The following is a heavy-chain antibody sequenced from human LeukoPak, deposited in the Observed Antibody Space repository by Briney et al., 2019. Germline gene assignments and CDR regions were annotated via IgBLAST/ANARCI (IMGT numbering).Heavy chain of an antibody. CDR3: ARGYCSGGSCYSPAPIDY. CDR2: INHSGST. J-gene: IGHJ4*02. V-gene: IGHV4-34*01. CDR1: GGSFSGYY. D-gene: IGHD2-15*01. Sequence: SETLSLTCAVYGGSFSGYYWSWIRQPPGKGLEWIGEINHSGSTNYNPSLKGRVTISVDTSKNQFSLKLSSVTAADTAVYYCARGYCSGGSCYSPAPIDYWGQGTLVTVSS.